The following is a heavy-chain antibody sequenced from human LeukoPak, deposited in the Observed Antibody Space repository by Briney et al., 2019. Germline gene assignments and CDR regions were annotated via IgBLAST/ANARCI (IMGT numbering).Heavy chain of an antibody. J-gene: IGHJ4*02. CDR2: INHIITT. CDR1: GGSSSGYY. Sequence: SETLSLTCVLYGGSSSGYYRSCIRHPPGKGREWIGEINHIITTNNNPSPKRRVTIPEAHSKNQFSLKLRSMTAADTAWYYCARADYDFWSSYYIFRKGCYYFDYWGQGTLVTVSS. D-gene: IGHD3-3*01. V-gene: IGHV4-34*01. CDR3: ARADYDFWSSYYIFRKGCYYFDY.